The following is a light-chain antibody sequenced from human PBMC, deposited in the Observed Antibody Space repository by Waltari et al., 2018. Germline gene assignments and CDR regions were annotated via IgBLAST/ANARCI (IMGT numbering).Light chain of an antibody. CDR3: NSYVSRNTWV. V-gene: IGLV2-11*01. Sequence: QAAPTQPPSVSGSPGQSVTISCPGTSNSLGYYTFVSWFQQHPGKAPKLIIYEVNKRPSGVSDRFSGSKSADTASLTISNLQAEDEGDYYCNSYVSRNTWVFGGGTRLTVL. CDR2: EVN. J-gene: IGLJ2*01. CDR1: SNSLGYYTF.